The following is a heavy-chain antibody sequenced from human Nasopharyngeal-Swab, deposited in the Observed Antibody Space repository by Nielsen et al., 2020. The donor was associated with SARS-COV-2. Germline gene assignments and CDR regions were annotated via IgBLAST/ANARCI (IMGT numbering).Heavy chain of an antibody. V-gene: IGHV1-18*01. Sequence: ASEKVSCKASVYTFTSYGISWVRQAPGQGLEWMGWIRAYNGNTNYAQKLQGRVTMTTDTSTNTAYMELRSLKSDAADVYYCAVTWDYWGQGTLVTVSS. J-gene: IGHJ4*02. CDR3: AVTWDY. D-gene: IGHD2-21*02. CDR1: VYTFTSYG. CDR2: IRAYNGNT.